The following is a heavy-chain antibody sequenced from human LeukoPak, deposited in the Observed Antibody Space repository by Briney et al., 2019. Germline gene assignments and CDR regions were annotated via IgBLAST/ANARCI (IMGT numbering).Heavy chain of an antibody. CDR3: ARARAAAGTGEDY. J-gene: IGHJ4*02. D-gene: IGHD6-13*01. V-gene: IGHV4-30-4*08. CDR2: IYYSGST. CDR1: GGSFSGYY. Sequence: SETLSLTCAVYGGSFSGYYWSWIRQPPGKGLEWIGYIYYSGSTYYNPSLKSRVTISVDTSKNQFSLKLSSVTAADTAVYYCARARAAAGTGEDYWGQGTLVTVSS.